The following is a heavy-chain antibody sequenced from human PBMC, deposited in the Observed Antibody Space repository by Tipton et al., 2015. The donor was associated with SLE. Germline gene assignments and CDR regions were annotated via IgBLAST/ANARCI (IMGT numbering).Heavy chain of an antibody. Sequence: GSLRLSCDASGFTFNKYGMHWVRQAPGKGLEWLAFIRYDETNRCYRDSVKGRFTISRDNSKNTLFLQMNSLTAEDTAVYYCAKDLHGDANYLEIWGPGTRVTVSS. CDR3: AKDLHGDANYLEI. CDR2: IRYDETNR. CDR1: GFTFNKYG. V-gene: IGHV3-30*02. D-gene: IGHD2-21*01. J-gene: IGHJ4*02.